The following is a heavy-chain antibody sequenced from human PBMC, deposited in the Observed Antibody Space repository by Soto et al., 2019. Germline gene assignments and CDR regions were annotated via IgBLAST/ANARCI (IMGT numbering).Heavy chain of an antibody. Sequence: QAQVVQSGAEVRKPGSSVKLSCKASEGTFNSYAIAWVRQAPGQGLEWMGGIIPYYNTLNYAQKFQDRGTITAEDSTNTVYMELSSLRSDDTAVYFGASGASRWDPDCVDAWAQGTLVTVSS. CDR3: ASGASRWDPDCVDA. CDR1: EGTFNSYA. CDR2: IIPYYNTL. V-gene: IGHV1-69*01. J-gene: IGHJ5*02. D-gene: IGHD6-13*01.